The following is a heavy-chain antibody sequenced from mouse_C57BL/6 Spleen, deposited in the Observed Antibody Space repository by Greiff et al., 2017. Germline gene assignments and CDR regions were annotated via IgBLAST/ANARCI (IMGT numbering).Heavy chain of an antibody. J-gene: IGHJ2*01. CDR1: GYTFTSYW. V-gene: IGHV1-53*01. D-gene: IGHD2-4*01. CDR2: INPSNGGT. Sequence: QVQLQQPGTELVKPGASVKLSCKASGYTFTSYWMHWVKQRPGQGLEWIGNINPSNGGTNYNEKFKSKATLTVDKSSSTAYMQLSSLTSEDSAVYFCARVRTTMITTGPFFDYWGQGTTLTVSS. CDR3: ARVRTTMITTGPFFDY.